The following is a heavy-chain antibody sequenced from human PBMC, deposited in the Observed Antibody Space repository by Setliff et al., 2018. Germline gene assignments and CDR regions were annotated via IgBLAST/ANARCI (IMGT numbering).Heavy chain of an antibody. Sequence: GASVKVSCKASGYTFTSYGISWVRQAPGQGLEWMGWISAYNGNTNYAQKLQGRVTMTTDTSTSTAYMELRSLSSEDTAVYYCVRDLMVFARLIYYMDVWGKGPTVTVSS. V-gene: IGHV1-18*01. J-gene: IGHJ6*03. CDR3: VRDLMVFARLIYYMDV. D-gene: IGHD2-8*01. CDR1: GYTFTSYG. CDR2: ISAYNGNT.